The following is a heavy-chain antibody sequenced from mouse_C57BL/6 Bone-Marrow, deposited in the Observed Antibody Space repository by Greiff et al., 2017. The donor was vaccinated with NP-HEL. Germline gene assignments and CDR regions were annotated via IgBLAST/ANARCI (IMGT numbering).Heavy chain of an antibody. CDR1: GYTFTSYG. CDR2: IYPRSGNT. J-gene: IGHJ2*01. CDR3: ARWRQLRLGY. V-gene: IGHV1-81*01. D-gene: IGHD3-2*02. Sequence: VQLVESGAELARPGASVKLSCKASGYTFTSYGISWVKQRTGQGLEWIGEIYPRSGNTYYNEKFKGKATLTADKSSSTAYMELRSLTSEDAAVYFCARWRQLRLGYWGQGTTLTVSS.